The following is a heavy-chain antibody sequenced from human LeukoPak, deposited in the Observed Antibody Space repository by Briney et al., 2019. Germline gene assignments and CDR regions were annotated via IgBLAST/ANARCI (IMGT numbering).Heavy chain of an antibody. CDR3: ARASKVTRTVTDSGSYYYYYMDV. V-gene: IGHV1-2*02. CDR1: GYTFTGYY. Sequence: ASVKVCCKASGYTFTGYYMHWVRQAPGQGLEWMGWINPNSGGTNYAQKFQGRVTMTRDTSISTAYVELSRLRSDYTAVYYCARASKVTRTVTDSGSYYYYYMDVWGKGTTVTVSS. J-gene: IGHJ6*03. D-gene: IGHD4-17*01. CDR2: INPNSGGT.